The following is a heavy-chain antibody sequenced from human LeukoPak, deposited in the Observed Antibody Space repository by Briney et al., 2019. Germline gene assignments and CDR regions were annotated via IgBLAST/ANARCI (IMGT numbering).Heavy chain of an antibody. J-gene: IGHJ6*03. CDR1: GGSISSSY. CDR2: IYYSGGT. V-gene: IGHV4-59*01. CDR3: ARARYYYYNYMDV. Sequence: SETPSLTCTVSGGSISSSYWSWIRQPPGKGLEWIGYIYYSGGTNYNPSLKSRVTISVDTSKNQFSLRLNSVTAADTAVYYCARARYYYYNYMDVWGKGTTVTVSS.